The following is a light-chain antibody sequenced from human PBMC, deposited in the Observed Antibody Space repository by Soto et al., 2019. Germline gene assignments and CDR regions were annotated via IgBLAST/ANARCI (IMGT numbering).Light chain of an antibody. V-gene: IGKV3-20*01. CDR1: QSFSSRY. J-gene: IGKJ1*01. CDR3: QQYGSSPWT. CDR2: GAS. Sequence: ENVLTQSPGTLSLSPGERATLSCRASQSFSSRYLAWYQQKPGLAPRLLIYGASTRATGVPDRFSGSGSGTDFTLTISRLEPEDFAVYYCQQYGSSPWTFGQGTKVDIK.